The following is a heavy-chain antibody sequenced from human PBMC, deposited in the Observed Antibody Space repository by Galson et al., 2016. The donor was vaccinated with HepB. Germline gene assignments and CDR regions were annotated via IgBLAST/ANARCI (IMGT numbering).Heavy chain of an antibody. CDR2: IATGGAAR. Sequence: SLRLSCAASGFSFTNYVMTWVRQAPGQGLEWVSDIATGGAARRYADSVRGRFTISRNDSKTTVYLQMESLRGEDTAIYYCAKRMSNAYYYGLDVWGQGTTVTVSS. V-gene: IGHV3-23*01. CDR3: AKRMSNAYYYGLDV. CDR1: GFSFTNYV. J-gene: IGHJ6*01. D-gene: IGHD2-15*01.